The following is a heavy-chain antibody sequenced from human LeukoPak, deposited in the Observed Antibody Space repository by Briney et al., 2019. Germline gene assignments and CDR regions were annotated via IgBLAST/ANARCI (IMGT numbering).Heavy chain of an antibody. J-gene: IGHJ4*02. D-gene: IGHD3-3*01. CDR2: IYYSGST. Sequence: SETLSLTCTVSGGSISSYYWSWIRQPPGKGLEWTGYIYYSGSTNYNPSLKSRVTISVDTSKNQFSLKLSSVTAADTAVYYCARVAIFVSYFDYWGQGTLVTVSS. V-gene: IGHV4-59*01. CDR1: GGSISSYY. CDR3: ARVAIFVSYFDY.